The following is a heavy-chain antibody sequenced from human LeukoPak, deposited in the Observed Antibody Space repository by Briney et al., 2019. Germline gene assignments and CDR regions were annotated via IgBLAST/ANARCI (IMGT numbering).Heavy chain of an antibody. CDR1: GFSLSTSGMC. V-gene: IGHV2-70*11. D-gene: IGHD5-18*01. CDR2: IDWDDDK. Sequence: SGPALVKPTQTLTLTCTFSGFSLSTSGMCVSWIRQPPGKALEWLACIDWDDDKYYSTSLKTRLTISKDTSKNQVVLTMTNMDPVDTATYYCARIRVDTAMVLFDYWGQGTLVTVSS. J-gene: IGHJ4*02. CDR3: ARIRVDTAMVLFDY.